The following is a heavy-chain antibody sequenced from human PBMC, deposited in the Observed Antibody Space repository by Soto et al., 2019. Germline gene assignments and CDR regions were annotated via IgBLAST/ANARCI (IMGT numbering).Heavy chain of an antibody. J-gene: IGHJ5*02. CDR2: IRSKAYGGTT. D-gene: IGHD3-22*01. CDR1: GFTFGDYA. Sequence: GGYLRLSFTASGFTFGDYAMSWFRQGPGKGLEWVGFIRSKAYGGTTVYAASVKGRFTISRDDSKSIAYLQMNSLKTEDTAVYYCTTNYYDSSGYDNCFDPWGQEILVTLSS. CDR3: TTNYYDSSGYDNCFDP. V-gene: IGHV3-49*03.